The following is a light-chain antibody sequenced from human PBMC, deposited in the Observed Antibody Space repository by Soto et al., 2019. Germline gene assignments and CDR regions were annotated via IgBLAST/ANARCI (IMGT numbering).Light chain of an antibody. CDR2: AAS. CDR3: HQDSRSPWT. Sequence: EIVLTQSPGTLSLSPGERATLSCRASETIRNSYIAWYQQRSGQAPRLLVYAASNRAAGIPDRFSGSGSGTDFTLIISRLEPEDFAVYYCHQDSRSPWTCGQGTKVEIK. J-gene: IGKJ1*01. CDR1: ETIRNSY. V-gene: IGKV3-20*01.